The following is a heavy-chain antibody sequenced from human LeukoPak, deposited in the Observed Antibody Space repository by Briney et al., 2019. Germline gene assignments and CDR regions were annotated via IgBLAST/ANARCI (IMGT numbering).Heavy chain of an antibody. D-gene: IGHD2-21*02. CDR3: AADYGDCLSPSD. CDR1: GFNFRDSA. CDR2: TSYDGTNK. V-gene: IGHV3-30*04. Sequence: GGSLRLSCAASGFNFRDSAMHWVRQPPGKGLEGVAVTSYDGTNKYYADSVKGRFTISRDNSKNTLYLQMNSLTLEDTAVYYCAADYGDCLSPSDWGQGTLVTVSS. J-gene: IGHJ4*02.